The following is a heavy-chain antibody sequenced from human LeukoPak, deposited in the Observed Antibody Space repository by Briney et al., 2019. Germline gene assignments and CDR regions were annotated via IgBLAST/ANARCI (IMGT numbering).Heavy chain of an antibody. CDR1: GFTFSSYG. J-gene: IGHJ4*02. CDR3: ARGSSGYSYGYWFLFY. Sequence: GGSLRLSCAASGFTFSSYGMHWVCQAPGKGLEWVAVIWYDGSNKYYADSVKGRFTISRDNSKNTLYLQMNSLRAEDTAVYYCARGSSGYSYGYWFLFYWGQGTLVTVSS. D-gene: IGHD5-18*01. V-gene: IGHV3-33*01. CDR2: IWYDGSNK.